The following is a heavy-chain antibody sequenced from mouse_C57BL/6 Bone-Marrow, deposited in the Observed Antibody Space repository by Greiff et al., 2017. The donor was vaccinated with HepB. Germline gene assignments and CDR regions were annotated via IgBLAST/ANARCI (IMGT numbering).Heavy chain of an antibody. J-gene: IGHJ3*01. Sequence: SGPELVKPGASVKISCKASGYSFTGYYMNWVKQSPEKSLEWIGEINPSTGGTTYNQKFKAKATLTVDKSSSTAYMQLKSLTSEDSAVYYCASYGNLPYWGQGTLVTVSA. CDR1: GYSFTGYY. D-gene: IGHD2-1*01. V-gene: IGHV1-42*01. CDR3: ASYGNLPY. CDR2: INPSTGGT.